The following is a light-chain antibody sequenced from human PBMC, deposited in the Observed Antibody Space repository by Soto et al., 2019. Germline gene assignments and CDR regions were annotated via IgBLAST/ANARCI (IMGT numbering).Light chain of an antibody. CDR3: AAWDDSLKGAV. V-gene: IGLV1-44*01. CDR2: SNN. Sequence: QSVLTQPPSASGTPGQRVTISCSGSSSNIGSNTVNWYQQLPGTAPKLLIYSNNQRPSGVPDRFSGSKSGNSASLAISGLQSEDEADYYCAAWDDSLKGAVFGGGTQLTVL. CDR1: SSNIGSNT. J-gene: IGLJ7*01.